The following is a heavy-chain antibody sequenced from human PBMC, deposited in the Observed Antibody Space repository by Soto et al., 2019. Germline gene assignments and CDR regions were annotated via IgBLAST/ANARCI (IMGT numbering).Heavy chain of an antibody. J-gene: IGHJ4*02. CDR2: ISWESGII. D-gene: IGHD6-19*01. V-gene: IGHV3-9*01. Sequence: QPGGSLRLSCAASGFTFENYAMHWVRQAPGKGLEWVSGISWESGIIGYADSVKGRFTISRDNAKNFLYLQMDSLRAEDTALYYCAKDNTGWSGSPIDYWGQGTLVTVSS. CDR3: AKDNTGWSGSPIDY. CDR1: GFTFENYA.